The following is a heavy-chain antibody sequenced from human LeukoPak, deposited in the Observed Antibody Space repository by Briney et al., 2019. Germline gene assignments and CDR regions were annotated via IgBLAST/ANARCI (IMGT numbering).Heavy chain of an antibody. D-gene: IGHD6-19*01. V-gene: IGHV4-59*08. CDR3: ARNQAVAANRGAFDI. CDR2: IYYTGST. J-gene: IGHJ3*02. Sequence: SETLSLTCTVSGGSISNYYWSWIRQPPGKGLEWIGYIYYTGSTNHNPSLKSRVTISVDTSKNHFSLKLSSVTEIDTAMYYCARNQAVAANRGAFDIWGQGTMVTVSS. CDR1: GGSISNYY.